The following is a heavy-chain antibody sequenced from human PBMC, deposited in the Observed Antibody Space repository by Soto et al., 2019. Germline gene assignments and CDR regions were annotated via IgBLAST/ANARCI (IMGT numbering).Heavy chain of an antibody. CDR3: ARATISQWFDP. D-gene: IGHD3-3*01. Sequence: PSETLSLTCTVSGGSISSGGYYWSWIRQHPGKGMEWIGYIYYSGSTYYNPSLKSRVTISVDTSKNQFSLKLSSVTAADTAVYYCARATISQWFDPWGQGTLVTVSS. J-gene: IGHJ5*02. CDR1: GGSISSGGYY. V-gene: IGHV4-31*03. CDR2: IYYSGST.